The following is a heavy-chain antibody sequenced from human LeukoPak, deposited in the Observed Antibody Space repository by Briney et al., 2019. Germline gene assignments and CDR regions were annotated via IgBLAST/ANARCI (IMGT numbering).Heavy chain of an antibody. CDR2: INAGNGNT. CDR3: ASFYGDSPVSSGASYWHRYFDN. J-gene: IGHJ4*02. D-gene: IGHD3-22*01. CDR1: GYTFTSYA. V-gene: IGHV1-3*01. Sequence: SSVKVSCKAAGYTFTSYAMHWVRQAPGQRLEWMGWINAGNGNTKYSQKFQGRVTITRDTSASTAYMELSSLRSEDTAVYDCASFYGDSPVSSGASYWHRYFDNWGQGTLVIVSS.